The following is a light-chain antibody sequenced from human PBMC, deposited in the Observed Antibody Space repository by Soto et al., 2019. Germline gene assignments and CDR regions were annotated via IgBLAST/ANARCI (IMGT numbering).Light chain of an antibody. V-gene: IGKV3-20*01. CDR1: QTVSSNY. Sequence: IVLTQSPGTLSLSPGERATLSCRASQTVSSNYLAWYQQLPGQAPRLFIYGASSRATGIPDRFSGSGSGSDFTLTISRLELEDFAVYYCQQFSSSPPMYTFGQGSKLEIK. J-gene: IGKJ2*01. CDR2: GAS. CDR3: QQFSSSPPMYT.